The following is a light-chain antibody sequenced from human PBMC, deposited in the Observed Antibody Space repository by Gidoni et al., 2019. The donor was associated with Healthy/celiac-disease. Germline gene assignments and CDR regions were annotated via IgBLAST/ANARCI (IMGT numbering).Light chain of an antibody. CDR3: QQSYSTPYT. V-gene: IGKV1-39*01. J-gene: IGKJ3*01. CDR1: QSISNY. Sequence: DIQLTHSPSSLSASVGDRVTITCRASQSISNYLNWYQHKPGKAPKLLIYAAYSLQSGVPSRFSGSGSGTDFTLTISSLQPEDFANFYCQQSYSTPYTFGPGTKVDIK. CDR2: AAY.